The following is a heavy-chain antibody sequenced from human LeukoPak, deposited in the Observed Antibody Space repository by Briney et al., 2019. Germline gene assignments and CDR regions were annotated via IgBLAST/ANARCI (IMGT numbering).Heavy chain of an antibody. Sequence: PGGSLRLSCAASGFTVSNKYMTWVRQAPGKGLEWVSLIYSDGRTYYADSVKGRCTISRDNSKNTLYVQMNSLRAEDTALYYCARDFRTNYYYYMDVWGKGTTVTVSS. CDR1: GFTVSNKY. D-gene: IGHD1-14*01. V-gene: IGHV3-53*05. CDR2: IYSDGRT. CDR3: ARDFRTNYYYYMDV. J-gene: IGHJ6*03.